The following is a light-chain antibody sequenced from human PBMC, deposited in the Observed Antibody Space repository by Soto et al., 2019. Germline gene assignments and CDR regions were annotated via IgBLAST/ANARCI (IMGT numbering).Light chain of an antibody. CDR1: QDISNY. V-gene: IGKV1-27*01. Sequence: DIQMTQSPSSLSASVGDRVTITSRASQDISNYLAWYQQKPGEVPKLLIYAASTLQKGVQSRFSGSGSGTLFTLSINNLQPDDVATYYCQKYNSAPKTFGRGTRLEIK. CDR2: AAS. CDR3: QKYNSAPKT. J-gene: IGKJ2*01.